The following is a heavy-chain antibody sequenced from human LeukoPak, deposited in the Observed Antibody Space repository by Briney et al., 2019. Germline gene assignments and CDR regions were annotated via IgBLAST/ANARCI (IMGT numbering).Heavy chain of an antibody. J-gene: IGHJ5*02. CDR3: AKDGISSSSRFDP. CDR1: GFTFSSYG. V-gene: IGHV3-23*01. D-gene: IGHD6-13*01. Sequence: GGSLRLSCAASGFTFSSYGMSWVRQAPGKGLEWVSAISGSGGSTYYADSVKGRFTISRDNSKNTLYLQMNSLKAEDTAVYYCAKDGISSSSRFDPWGQGTLVTVSS. CDR2: ISGSGGST.